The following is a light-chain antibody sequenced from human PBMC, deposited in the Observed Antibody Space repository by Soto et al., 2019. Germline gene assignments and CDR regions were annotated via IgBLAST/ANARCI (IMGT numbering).Light chain of an antibody. J-gene: IGKJ1*01. CDR2: GAS. V-gene: IGKV3-20*01. Sequence: IVLTQSPGTLSLSPGDRATLSCRASQRVIARYLAWFHQKPGQAPMLLLFGASARATGIPDRFSGSGSGTDVTLTISRLEPADFAVYYCQQYGSSGTFGQGTKVDI. CDR3: QQYGSSGT. CDR1: QRVIARY.